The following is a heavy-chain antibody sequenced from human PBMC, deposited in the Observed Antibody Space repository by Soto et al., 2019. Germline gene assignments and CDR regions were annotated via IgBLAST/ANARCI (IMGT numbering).Heavy chain of an antibody. D-gene: IGHD6-19*01. Sequence: EVQLVESGGGLVKPGGSLRLSCAASGFTFSSYTMNWVRQAPGKGLEWVSSIRSSSTYIYYAGSVKGRFTISRDNAKNSLYLQMNSLRAEDTAVYYCVRDQEWLVLPTAWGQGTLVTVSS. CDR3: VRDQEWLVLPTA. V-gene: IGHV3-21*01. CDR1: GFTFSSYT. CDR2: IRSSSTYI. J-gene: IGHJ5*02.